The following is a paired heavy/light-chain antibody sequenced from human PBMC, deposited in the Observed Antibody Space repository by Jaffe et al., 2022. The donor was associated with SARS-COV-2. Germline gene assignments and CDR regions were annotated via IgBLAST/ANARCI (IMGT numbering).Light chain of an antibody. V-gene: IGKV1D-12*01. Sequence: DIQMTQSPSSVSASVGDRVTITCRASKGISSWLAWYQQKPGRAPKLLIYAASTLQSGVPARFRGSGSGTDFTLTISSLQPEDSATYYCQQLLNFPITFGQGTRLEIK. CDR3: QQLLNFPIT. J-gene: IGKJ5*01. CDR1: KGISSW. CDR2: AAS.
Heavy chain of an antibody. V-gene: IGHV3-64*07. CDR1: GFTLRNYP. D-gene: IGHD3-10*01. Sequence: EAQLVESGGGVVQPGGSLRLSCAASGFTLRNYPMHWVRQTPGKGLEYVAGISGNGGSTYHADSVKGRFTISRDDSKNTLYLQMGSLRTDDMALYYCARPSEAAGGSGWIPYPYGMDVWGLGTTVTVSS. CDR2: ISGNGGST. CDR3: ARPSEAAGGSGWIPYPYGMDV. J-gene: IGHJ6*02.